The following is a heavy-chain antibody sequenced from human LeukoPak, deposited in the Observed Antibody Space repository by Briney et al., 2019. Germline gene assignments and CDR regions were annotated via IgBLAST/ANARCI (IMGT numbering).Heavy chain of an antibody. CDR1: GITLSNYG. V-gene: IGHV3-23*01. CDR3: AKRGVVIRVILVGFHKEAYYFDS. J-gene: IGHJ4*02. D-gene: IGHD3-22*01. Sequence: GGSLRLSCAVSGITLSNYGLSWVRQAPGKGLEWVAGISDSGGGTKYADSVKGRFTISRDNPKNTLYLQMNSLRAEDTAVYFCAKRGVVIRVILVGFHKEAYYFDSWGQGALVTVSS. CDR2: ISDSGGGT.